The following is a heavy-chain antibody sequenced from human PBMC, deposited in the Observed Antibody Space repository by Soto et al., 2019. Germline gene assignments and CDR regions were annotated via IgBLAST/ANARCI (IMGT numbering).Heavy chain of an antibody. CDR3: ARHVQYCSGGSYYSGLYNWFDP. D-gene: IGHD2-15*01. CDR2: IYYSGST. Sequence: QLQLQESGPGLVKPSETLSLTCTVSGGSISSSSYYWGWIRQPPGKGLEWIGGIYYSGSTYYNPSLKSRVTISVDTTTNQFPLQLSSVTAADTAVYYCARHVQYCSGGSYYSGLYNWFDPWGQGTLVTVSS. V-gene: IGHV4-39*01. J-gene: IGHJ5*02. CDR1: GGSISSSSYY.